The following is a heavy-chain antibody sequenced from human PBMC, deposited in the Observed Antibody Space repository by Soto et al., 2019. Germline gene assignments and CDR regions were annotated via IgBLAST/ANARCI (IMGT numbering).Heavy chain of an antibody. CDR2: ISSSSNK. D-gene: IGHD5-12*01. CDR1: GFTFSSYS. V-gene: IGHV3-21*01. Sequence: PGGSLRLSCAASGFTFSSYSMNWVCQAPGKGLEWVSSISSSSNKYYADSVKGRFTISRDNSKNTLYLQMNSLRAEDTAVYYCAKDKVARMYYFDYWGQGTLVTVSS. CDR3: AKDKVARMYYFDY. J-gene: IGHJ4*02.